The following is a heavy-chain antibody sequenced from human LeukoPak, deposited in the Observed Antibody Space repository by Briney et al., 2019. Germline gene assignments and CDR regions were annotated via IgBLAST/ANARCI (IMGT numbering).Heavy chain of an antibody. CDR2: LDPEDGET. V-gene: IGHV1-24*01. D-gene: IGHD2-15*01. J-gene: IGHJ3*02. CDR1: GYTLTELS. Sequence: ASVKVSCKVSGYTLTELSMHWVRQAPGKGLEWMGGLDPEDGETIYAQKFQGRVTMTEDTSTDTAYMELSSLRSEDTAVYYCATVLPCGSCYLPNDAFDIWGQGTMVTVSS. CDR3: ATVLPCGSCYLPNDAFDI.